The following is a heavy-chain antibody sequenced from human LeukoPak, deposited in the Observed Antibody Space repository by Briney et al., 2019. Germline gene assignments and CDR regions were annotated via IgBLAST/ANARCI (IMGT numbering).Heavy chain of an antibody. CDR2: ISYDGSNK. CDR3: ARDQINWRSGRCYYYYYYMDV. CDR1: GFTFSNYA. V-gene: IGHV3-30*04. Sequence: GRSLRLSCAASGFTFSNYAMHWVRQGPGKGLEWVAVISYDGSNKYYADSVKGRFTISRDNSKNTLYLQMNSLRAEDTAIYYCARDQINWRSGRCYYYYYYMDVWGKGTTVTVSS. J-gene: IGHJ6*03. D-gene: IGHD2-15*01.